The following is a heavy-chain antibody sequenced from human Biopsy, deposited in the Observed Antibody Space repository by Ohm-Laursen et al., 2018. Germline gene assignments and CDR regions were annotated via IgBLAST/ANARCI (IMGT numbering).Heavy chain of an antibody. V-gene: IGHV3-NL1*01. D-gene: IGHD1-14*01. Sequence: SLRLSCAAFGFSFSSYGMHWVRQAPGKGLEWVAHIDVSDYNTYYADSVRGRFTISRDNSKQMVHLEINSLTADDTAVYYCVKQWGGYNFDSWGQGTLVTVSS. CDR2: IDVSDYNT. CDR1: GFSFSSYG. CDR3: VKQWGGYNFDS. J-gene: IGHJ5*01.